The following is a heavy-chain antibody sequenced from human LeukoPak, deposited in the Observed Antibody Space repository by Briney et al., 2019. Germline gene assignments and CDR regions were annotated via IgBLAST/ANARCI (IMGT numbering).Heavy chain of an antibody. J-gene: IGHJ4*02. D-gene: IGHD3-10*02. Sequence: SETLSLTCTVSGGSISSYYWSWIRQPPGKGLEWIGYIYYSGSTNYNPSLKSRATISVDTSKNQFSLKLSSVTAADTAVYYCARVKMTRPDYVWSQGTLVTVSS. CDR2: IYYSGST. V-gene: IGHV4-59*01. CDR1: GGSISSYY. CDR3: ARVKMTRPDYV.